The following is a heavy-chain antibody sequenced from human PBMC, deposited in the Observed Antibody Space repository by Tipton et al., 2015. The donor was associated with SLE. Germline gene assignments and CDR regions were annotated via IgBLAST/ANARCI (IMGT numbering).Heavy chain of an antibody. CDR1: GGSISSYY. Sequence: TLSLTCTVSGGSISSYYWSWIRQPPGKGLEWIGYIYYSGSTNYDPSLKSRVTISVDTSKNQFSLKLSSVTAADTAVYYWARPQTEQQLPMGGHWFDPWGQGTLVTVSS. D-gene: IGHD6-13*01. CDR3: ARPQTEQQLPMGGHWFDP. CDR2: IYYSGST. J-gene: IGHJ5*02. V-gene: IGHV4-59*01.